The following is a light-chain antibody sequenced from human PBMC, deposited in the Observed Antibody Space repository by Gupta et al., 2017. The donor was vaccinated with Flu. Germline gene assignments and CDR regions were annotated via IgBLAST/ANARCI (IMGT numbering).Light chain of an antibody. CDR2: AAS. V-gene: IGKV1-39*01. CDR1: QSISSY. J-gene: IGKJ3*01. Sequence: SLYASVGDRVTITCRASQSISSYLTWYQHKPGKAPKLLIYAASSWQSGVPSRFSGSGSGTDLTLTISGLQPEDIASYYCHQSDNTPLITFGHRTKVHI. CDR3: HQSDNTPLIT.